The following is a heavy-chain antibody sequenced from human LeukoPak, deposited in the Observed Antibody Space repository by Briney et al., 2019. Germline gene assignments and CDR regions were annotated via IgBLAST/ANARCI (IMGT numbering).Heavy chain of an antibody. CDR2: IYSGGST. CDR1: GFTFSSYW. CDR3: ARFGLLGYSLTRPDAFDI. D-gene: IGHD3-22*01. Sequence: SGGSLRLSCAASGFTFSSYWMTWVRQAPGKGLEWVSVIYSGGSTYYADSVKGRFTISRDNSKNTLYLQMNSLRAEDTAVYYCARFGLLGYSLTRPDAFDIWGQGTMVTVSS. V-gene: IGHV3-53*01. J-gene: IGHJ3*02.